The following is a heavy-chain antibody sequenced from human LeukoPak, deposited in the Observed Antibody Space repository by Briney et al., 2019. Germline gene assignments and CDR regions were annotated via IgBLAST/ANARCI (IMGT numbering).Heavy chain of an antibody. CDR3: ARPQALGYYYDSSGYYSAFDI. J-gene: IGHJ3*02. D-gene: IGHD3-22*01. CDR2: INPNSGGT. V-gene: IGHV1-2*02. CDR1: GYTFTGYY. Sequence: ASVKVSCKASGYTFTGYYMHWVRQAPGQGLERMGWINPNSGGTNYAQKLQGRVTMTTDTSTSTAYMELRSLRSDDTAVYYCARPQALGYYYDSSGYYSAFDIWGQGTMVTVSS.